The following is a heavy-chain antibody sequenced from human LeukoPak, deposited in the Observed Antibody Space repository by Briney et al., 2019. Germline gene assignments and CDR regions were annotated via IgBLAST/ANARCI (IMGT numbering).Heavy chain of an antibody. CDR2: IKPDGSEK. J-gene: IGHJ4*02. CDR3: ARWWATSASIFIDY. CDR1: GYTISNYW. Sequence: GGSLRLSCAASGYTISNYWMAWVRQAPGKGLEWVANIKPDGSEKYYVDSVKGRFTVSRDNTKNSLYLQMNSLRVEDTALCYCARWWATSASIFIDYWGQGTLVTVSS. D-gene: IGHD3-3*02. V-gene: IGHV3-7*01.